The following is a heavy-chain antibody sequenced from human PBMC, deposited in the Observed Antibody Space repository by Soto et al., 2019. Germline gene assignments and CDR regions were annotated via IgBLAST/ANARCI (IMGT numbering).Heavy chain of an antibody. J-gene: IGHJ4*02. CDR2: IYYSGST. Sequence: SETLSLTCTVSGGSISSNSYYWGWIRQPPGKGLEWIGSIYYSGSTYYNPSLKSRVTISVDTSKNQFSLKLSSVTAADTAVYYCAVIYTYYDILTGGFDYWGQGTLVTVSS. CDR3: AVIYTYYDILTGGFDY. V-gene: IGHV4-39*01. CDR1: GGSISSNSYY. D-gene: IGHD3-9*01.